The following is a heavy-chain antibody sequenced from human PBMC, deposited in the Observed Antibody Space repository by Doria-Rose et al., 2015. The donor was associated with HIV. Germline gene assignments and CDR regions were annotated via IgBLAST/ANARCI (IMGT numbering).Heavy chain of an antibody. CDR1: GASVSSRGYY. D-gene: IGHD3-3*01. V-gene: IGHV4-31*03. Sequence: SVSGASVSSRGYYWNWIRQVPGKGLESLGYTYYTGTSDYSPSLKSRLNMAVDTSKNQFSLKLSFVTVADTAVYYCARMGSYRELDYWGQGAPVIVSA. CDR3: ARMGSYRELDY. CDR2: TYYTGTS. J-gene: IGHJ4*02.